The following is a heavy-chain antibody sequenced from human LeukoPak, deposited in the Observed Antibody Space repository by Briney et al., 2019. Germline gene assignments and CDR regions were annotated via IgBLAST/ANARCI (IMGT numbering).Heavy chain of an antibody. CDR1: GFSLSTSGVG. CDR3: AHRPAYDSSGSDRPPPYDAFDI. V-gene: IGHV2-5*02. D-gene: IGHD3-22*01. Sequence: SGPTLVKPTQTLTLTCTFSGFSLSTSGVGVGWIRQPPGKALEWLALIYWDDDKRYSPSLKSRLTITKDTSKNQVVLTMTNMDPVDTATYYCAHRPAYDSSGSDRPPPYDAFDIWGQGTMVTVSS. J-gene: IGHJ3*02. CDR2: IYWDDDK.